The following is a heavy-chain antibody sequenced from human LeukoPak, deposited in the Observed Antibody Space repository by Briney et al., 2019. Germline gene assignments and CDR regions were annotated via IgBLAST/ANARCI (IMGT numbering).Heavy chain of an antibody. Sequence: GGSLRLSCAASGFTFSTYSMNWVRQAPGKGLEWVSYIGANVNMYHADSVRGRFTISRDNGKNSLDLQVNSLRDEDTAVYYCAREGFYGGFDVWGQGTMVTVFS. CDR3: AREGFYGGFDV. J-gene: IGHJ3*01. V-gene: IGHV3-48*02. CDR1: GFTFSTYS. D-gene: IGHD3-3*01. CDR2: IGANVNM.